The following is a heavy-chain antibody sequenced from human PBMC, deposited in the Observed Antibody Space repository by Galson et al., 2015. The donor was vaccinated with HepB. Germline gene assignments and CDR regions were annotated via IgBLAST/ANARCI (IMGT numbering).Heavy chain of an antibody. V-gene: IGHV3-30*18. CDR1: GFTLRSYG. D-gene: IGHD3-10*01. Sequence: SLRLSCAVSGFTLRSYGMHWVRQASGKGLEWLALVSYDGTDQYYADSVRGRFIISRDKSKKTLWLQMYNLRIEDTAVYYCAKDGAVGVTPYYQYSYIDVWGKGTTVTVSS. CDR3: AKDGAVGVTPYYQYSYIDV. CDR2: VSYDGTDQ. J-gene: IGHJ6*03.